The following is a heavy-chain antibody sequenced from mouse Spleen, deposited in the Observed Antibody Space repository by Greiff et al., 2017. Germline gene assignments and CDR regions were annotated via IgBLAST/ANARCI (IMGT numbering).Heavy chain of an antibody. D-gene: IGHD2-4*01. V-gene: IGHV1S41*01. Sequence: DLVKPGASVKLSCKASGYTFTSYWINWIKQRPGQGLEWIGRIAPGSGSTYYNEMFKGKATLTVDTSSSTAYIQLSSLSSEDSAVYFCARGGYDYDRFAYWGQGTLVTVSA. CDR2: IAPGSGST. CDR3: ARGGYDYDRFAY. J-gene: IGHJ3*01. CDR1: GYTFTSYW.